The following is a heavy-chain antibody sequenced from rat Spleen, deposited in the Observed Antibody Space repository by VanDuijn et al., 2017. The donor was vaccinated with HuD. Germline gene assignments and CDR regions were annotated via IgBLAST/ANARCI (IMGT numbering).Heavy chain of an antibody. Sequence: EVQLVESGGGLVQPGRSLKLSCAASGFTFSNYFMAWVRQSPKKGLEWVAAISYDGSSTYYRDSVKGRFTISRDNAKSTLYLQMDSLRSEDTATYYCVRQWDYWGQGVLVTVSS. CDR1: GFTFSNYF. J-gene: IGHJ2*01. CDR2: ISYDGSST. V-gene: IGHV5-7*01. CDR3: VRQWDY.